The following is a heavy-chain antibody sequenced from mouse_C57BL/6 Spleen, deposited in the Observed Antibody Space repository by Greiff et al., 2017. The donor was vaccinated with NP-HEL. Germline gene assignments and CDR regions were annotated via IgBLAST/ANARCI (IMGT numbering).Heavy chain of an antibody. D-gene: IGHD1-1*01. V-gene: IGHV1-52*01. CDR2: IDPSDSET. J-gene: IGHJ3*01. CDR3: AREEGLYYGSSAWCAY. Sequence: VKLQRPGAELVRPGSSVKLSCKASGYTFTSYWMHWVKQRPIQGLEWIGNIDPSDSETHYNQKFKDKATLTVDKSSSTAYMQLSSLTSEDSAVYYCAREEGLYYGSSAWCAYWGQGTLVTVSA. CDR1: GYTFTSYW.